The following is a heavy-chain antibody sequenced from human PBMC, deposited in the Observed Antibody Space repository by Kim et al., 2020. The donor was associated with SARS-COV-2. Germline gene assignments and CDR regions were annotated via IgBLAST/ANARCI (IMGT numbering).Heavy chain of an antibody. CDR1: GYTFTGYY. D-gene: IGHD6-13*01. Sequence: ASVKVSCKASGYTFTGYYMHWVRQAPGQGLEWMGWINPNSGGTNYAQKFQGRVTMTRDTSISTAYMELSRLRSDDTAVYYCARDYIGREQQLVNWFDPWGQGTLVTVSS. CDR2: INPNSGGT. V-gene: IGHV1-2*02. J-gene: IGHJ5*02. CDR3: ARDYIGREQQLVNWFDP.